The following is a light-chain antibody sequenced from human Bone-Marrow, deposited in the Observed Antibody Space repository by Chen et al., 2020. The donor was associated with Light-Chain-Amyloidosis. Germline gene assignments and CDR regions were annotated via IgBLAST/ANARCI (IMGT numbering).Light chain of an antibody. J-gene: IGLJ2*01. Sequence: SYELTQPPSVSVSPGQTARITCSGDDLPTKYAYWYQQKPGQAPVLVIHRDTERPSGISERFPGSTSGTTATLSISGVQSEDEADYHCQSAYSSGTYEVIFGGGTNLTVL. CDR2: RDT. CDR3: QSAYSSGTYEVI. CDR1: DLPTKY. V-gene: IGLV3-25*03.